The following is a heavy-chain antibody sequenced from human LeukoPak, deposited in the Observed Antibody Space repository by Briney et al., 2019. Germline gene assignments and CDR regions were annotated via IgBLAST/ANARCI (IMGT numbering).Heavy chain of an antibody. D-gene: IGHD5-18*01. V-gene: IGHV3-48*01. CDR2: ISSNTI. J-gene: IGHJ3*02. CDR3: ARDTAYAFDI. CDR1: GFTFSSYS. Sequence: GGSLRLSCAASGFTFSSYSMNWVRQAPGKGLEWVSYISSNTIYYADSVKGRFTISRDNAKNSLYLQMNSLRAEDTAVYYCARDTAYAFDIWGQGTMVTVSS.